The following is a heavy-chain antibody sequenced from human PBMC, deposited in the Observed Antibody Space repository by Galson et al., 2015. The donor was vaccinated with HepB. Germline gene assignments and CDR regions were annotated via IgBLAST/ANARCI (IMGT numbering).Heavy chain of an antibody. D-gene: IGHD1-26*01. J-gene: IGHJ6*02. CDR1: GFTVSTNY. CDR2: IYSGGST. Sequence: LRLSCAASGFTVSTNYMSWVRQAPGKGLEWVSVIYSGGSTYYADSVKGRFTITRDNSKNTLCLQMNSLRAEDTAVYYCARFISGSYGFDGMDVWGQGTTVTVSS. V-gene: IGHV3-53*01. CDR3: ARFISGSYGFDGMDV.